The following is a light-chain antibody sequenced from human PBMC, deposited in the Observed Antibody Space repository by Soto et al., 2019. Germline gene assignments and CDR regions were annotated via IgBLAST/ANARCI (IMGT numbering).Light chain of an antibody. Sequence: DIQMTQSPSTLSASVGDRVTITCRASQSISTWLAWYQQKPGRAPKLLIYKASTLKSGVPSRFSGSGSGTEFTLTISSLQPEDFATYYCQQSYSTPLTVGGGTKVDSK. CDR3: QQSYSTPLT. CDR2: KAS. J-gene: IGKJ4*01. V-gene: IGKV1-5*03. CDR1: QSISTW.